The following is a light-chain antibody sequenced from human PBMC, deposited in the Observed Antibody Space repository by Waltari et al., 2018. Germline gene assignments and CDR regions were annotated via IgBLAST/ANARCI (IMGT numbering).Light chain of an antibody. CDR3: QQYYSTPWT. CDR2: WAS. CDR1: QTVLYSSNNNNY. J-gene: IGKJ1*01. V-gene: IGKV4-1*01. Sequence: DIVMTQSPDSLAVSLGERATFNCKSSQTVLYSSNNNNYLSWYQQKPGQPPKLLMYWASTRQSGVPDRFSGSGSGTDFTLTISSLQTEDVAVYYCQQYYSTPWTFGQGTKVEIK.